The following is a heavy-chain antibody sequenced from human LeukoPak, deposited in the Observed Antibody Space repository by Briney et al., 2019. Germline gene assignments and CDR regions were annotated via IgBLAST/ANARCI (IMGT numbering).Heavy chain of an antibody. J-gene: IGHJ4*02. Sequence: SETLSPTCTVSGGSISSYYWSWIRQPPGKGLEWIGYIYYSGSTNYNPSLKSRVTISVDTSKNQFSLKLSPVTAADTAVYYCAREGGHYYDSSGYWHYFDYWGQGTLVTVSS. CDR1: GGSISSYY. D-gene: IGHD3-22*01. CDR2: IYYSGST. V-gene: IGHV4-59*01. CDR3: AREGGHYYDSSGYWHYFDY.